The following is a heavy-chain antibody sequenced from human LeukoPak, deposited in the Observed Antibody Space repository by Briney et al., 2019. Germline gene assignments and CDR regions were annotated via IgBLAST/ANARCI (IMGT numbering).Heavy chain of an antibody. CDR1: GGSLTSGSYY. D-gene: IGHD6-6*01. CDR2: INYSGST. J-gene: IGHJ6*03. CDR3: GRDVRSIAGRRGGHYYYYMDV. Sequence: PSETLSLTYTVSGGSLTSGSYYWSWIRQPPGKGLEWIGFINYSGSTNYNPSLKSRVIISMDTSKNQFSLKLSSVTAADTAVYYCGRDVRSIAGRRGGHYYYYMDVWGNGTTVTVSS. V-gene: IGHV4-61*01.